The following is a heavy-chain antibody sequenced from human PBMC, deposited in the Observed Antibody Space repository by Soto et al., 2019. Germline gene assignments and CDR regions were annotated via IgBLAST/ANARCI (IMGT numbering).Heavy chain of an antibody. J-gene: IGHJ4*02. CDR3: ARGSYSSSYPFDY. D-gene: IGHD6-13*01. Sequence: SETLSLTCTVSGGSISSYYWSWTRQPPGKGLEWIGYIYYSGSTNYNPSLKSRVTISVDTSKNQFSLKLSSVTAADTAVYYCARGSYSSSYPFDYWGQGTLVTVSS. CDR2: IYYSGST. V-gene: IGHV4-59*01. CDR1: GGSISSYY.